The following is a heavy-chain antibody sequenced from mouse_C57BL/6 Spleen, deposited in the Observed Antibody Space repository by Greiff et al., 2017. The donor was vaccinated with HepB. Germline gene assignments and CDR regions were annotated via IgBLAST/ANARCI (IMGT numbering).Heavy chain of an antibody. CDR1: GFTIKDDY. CDR2: IDPENGDT. V-gene: IGHV14-4*01. Sequence: EVQLQQSGAELVRPGASVKLSCTASGFTIKDDYMHWVKQRPEQGLEWIGWIDPENGDTEYASKFQGKATITADTSSNTAYLQLSSLTSEDTAVYDCTTFEGFAYWGQGTLVTVSA. J-gene: IGHJ3*01. CDR3: TTFEGFAY.